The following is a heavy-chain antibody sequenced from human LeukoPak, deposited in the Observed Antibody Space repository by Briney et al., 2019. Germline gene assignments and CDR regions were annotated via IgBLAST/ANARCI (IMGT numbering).Heavy chain of an antibody. CDR2: ISGSGGST. V-gene: IGHV3-23*01. D-gene: IGHD2-2*01. J-gene: IGHJ4*02. Sequence: GGSLRLSCAASGFTFSSYAMSWVRQAPGKGLEWVSAISGSGGSTYYADSVKGRFTISRDNSKNTLYLQMNSLRAEDTAVYYCAKGSCSSTSCRIDYWGQGTLVTISS. CDR1: GFTFSSYA. CDR3: AKGSCSSTSCRIDY.